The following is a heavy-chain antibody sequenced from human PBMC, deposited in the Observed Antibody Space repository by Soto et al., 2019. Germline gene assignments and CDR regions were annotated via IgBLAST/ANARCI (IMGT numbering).Heavy chain of an antibody. V-gene: IGHV4-59*01. D-gene: IGHD3-10*01. CDR1: GDSISRYY. Sequence: QVQLQESGPGLVKPSETLSLTCTVSGDSISRYYWSWVRLSPGKGLEWIGYIYYSGETNYTPSVKSRVTISVDRTKNQFSLKLSSVTAADTAVYYCARDQGGEFLKGSGMDVWGQGTPVTVSS. CDR2: IYYSGET. CDR3: ARDQGGEFLKGSGMDV. J-gene: IGHJ6*02.